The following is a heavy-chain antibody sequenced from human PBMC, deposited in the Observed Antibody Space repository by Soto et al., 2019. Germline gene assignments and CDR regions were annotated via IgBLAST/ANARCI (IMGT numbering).Heavy chain of an antibody. CDR2: ISYDGSNK. J-gene: IGHJ4*02. CDR3: ARESVGAILD. Sequence: QVQLVESGGGVVQPGRSLRLSCAASGFTFSSYAMHWVRQAPGKGLEWVAVISYDGSNKYYADSVKGRFTISRDNSKNMLYLQMNSLRAEDTAVYYCARESVGAILDWGQGTLVTVSS. D-gene: IGHD1-26*01. V-gene: IGHV3-30-3*01. CDR1: GFTFSSYA.